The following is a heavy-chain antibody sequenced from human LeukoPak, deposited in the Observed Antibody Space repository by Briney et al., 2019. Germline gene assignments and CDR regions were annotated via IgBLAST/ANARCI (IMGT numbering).Heavy chain of an antibody. CDR1: GFTFSSYA. V-gene: IGHV3-21*01. D-gene: IGHD3-22*01. CDR3: AREVNYYDSSG. J-gene: IGHJ4*02. Sequence: GGSLRLSCAASGFTFSSYAMSWVRQAPGKGLEWVSSISSSSSYIYYADSVKGRFTISRDNAKNSLYLQMNSLRAEDTAVYYCAREVNYYDSSGWGQGTLVTVSS. CDR2: ISSSSSYI.